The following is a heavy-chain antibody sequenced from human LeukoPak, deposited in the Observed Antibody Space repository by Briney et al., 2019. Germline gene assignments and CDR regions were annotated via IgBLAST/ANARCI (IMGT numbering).Heavy chain of an antibody. J-gene: IGHJ4*02. V-gene: IGHV4-59*01. CDR3: ARDRDSSSNYFDY. Sequence: SETLSRTCTVSSGSISSYYWSWIRQPPGKGLEWIGYIYYSGSTNYNPSLKSRVSISVDTSKNQFSLKLSSVTAADTAVYYCARDRDSSSNYFDYWGQGTLVTVSS. D-gene: IGHD6-6*01. CDR1: SGSISSYY. CDR2: IYYSGST.